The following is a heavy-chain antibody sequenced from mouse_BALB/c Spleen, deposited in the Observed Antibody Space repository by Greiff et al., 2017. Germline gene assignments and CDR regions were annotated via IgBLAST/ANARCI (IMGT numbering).Heavy chain of an antibody. D-gene: IGHD2-1*01. CDR2: ISYSGST. CDR3: ARGGNYDFFDY. V-gene: IGHV3-2*02. CDR1: GYSITSDYA. J-gene: IGHJ2*01. Sequence: EVKLQESGPGLVKPSQSLSLTCTVTGYSITSDYAWNWIRQFPGNKLEWMDYISYSGSTSYNPSLKSRISITRDTSKNQFFLQLNSVTTEDTATCYSARGGNYDFFDYWGQGTTLTVSS.